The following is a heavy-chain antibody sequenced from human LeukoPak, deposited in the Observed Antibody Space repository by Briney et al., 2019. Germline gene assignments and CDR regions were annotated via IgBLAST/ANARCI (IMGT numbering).Heavy chain of an antibody. J-gene: IGHJ4*02. V-gene: IGHV3-74*01. CDR3: AKDRSRSYSSFDS. CDR2: MNGHGSVI. D-gene: IGHD6-19*01. Sequence: GGSLRLSCTASGFRFSDYWMSWVRQVPGKGLMWVSRMNGHGSVIIYEESVKGRFTISRDNSKNSLYLQMNSLRTEDTAFYYCAKDRSRSYSSFDSWGQGTLVSVSS. CDR1: GFRFSDYW.